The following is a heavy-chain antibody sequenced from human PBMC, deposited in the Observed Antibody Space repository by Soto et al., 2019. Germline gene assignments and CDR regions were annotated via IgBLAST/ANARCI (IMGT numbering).Heavy chain of an antibody. CDR3: ARGSGIVALPGELEDVKYDY. CDR2: INESGST. CDR1: GQSFSGHS. V-gene: IGHV4-34*01. J-gene: IGHJ4*02. D-gene: IGHD1-1*01. Sequence: QVQLPQWGAGLVKPSETLSLSCAVYGQSFSGHSWAWIRQPPGKGLEWIGEINESGSTYYNPSLKIRVTISTDTSKNQFSLKLSSVSAAHTAAYFCARGSGIVALPGELEDVKYDYWGQGTLVNVSS.